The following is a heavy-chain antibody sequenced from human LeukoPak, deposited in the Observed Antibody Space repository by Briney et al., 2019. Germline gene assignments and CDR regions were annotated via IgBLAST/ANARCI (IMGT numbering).Heavy chain of an antibody. V-gene: IGHV3-7*01. CDR2: IKQDGGEK. CDR1: GFTFSNYW. CDR3: ARDRISSSGWYNDY. Sequence: PGGSLRLSCAASGFTFSNYWMNWVRQAPGKGLEWVANIKQDGGEKSYVDSVKGRFTISTDNAKNSLHLQMNSLRAEDTAVYYCARDRISSSGWYNDYWGQGTLVTVSS. J-gene: IGHJ4*02. D-gene: IGHD6-19*01.